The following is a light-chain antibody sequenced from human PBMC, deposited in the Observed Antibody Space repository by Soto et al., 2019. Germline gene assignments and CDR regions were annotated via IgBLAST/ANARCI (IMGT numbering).Light chain of an antibody. V-gene: IGKV1-5*01. CDR2: EAS. Sequence: DIQMTQSPSTLSASVGDTVTITCRASQSINKWLAWYQQKPGKAPTLLIYEASTLASGVPSRFTGSGSGTHFTLTIDGLQPDDAATYYCQQHNDYATFGQGTK. CDR3: QQHNDYAT. J-gene: IGKJ2*01. CDR1: QSINKW.